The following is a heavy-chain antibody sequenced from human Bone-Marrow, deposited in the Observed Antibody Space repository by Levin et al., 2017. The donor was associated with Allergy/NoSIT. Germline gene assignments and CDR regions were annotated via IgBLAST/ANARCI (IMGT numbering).Heavy chain of an antibody. CDR3: TRDIYGSGSYYGRGYYMDV. D-gene: IGHD3-10*01. CDR1: GFTFGDYA. J-gene: IGHJ6*03. V-gene: IGHV3-49*04. CDR2: IRSKAYGGTT. Sequence: PGGSLRLSCTASGFTFGDYAMSWVRQAPGKGLEWVGFIRSKAYGGTTEYAASVKGRFTISRDDSKSIAYLQMNSLKTEDTAVYYCTRDIYGSGSYYGRGYYMDVWGKGTTVTVSS.